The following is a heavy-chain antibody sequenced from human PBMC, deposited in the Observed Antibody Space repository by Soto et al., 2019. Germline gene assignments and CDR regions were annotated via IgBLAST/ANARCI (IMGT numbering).Heavy chain of an antibody. D-gene: IGHD1-26*01. Sequence: ASLKVSCKASGYTFSSYDINWVRQATGQGLEWMGWMNPKSGHTGSAQKFQGRVTMTRDTSISTAHMELSSLRSEDTAIYYCAPMHWELNVWGQANKVTVSS. CDR2: MNPKSGHT. V-gene: IGHV1-8*01. CDR1: GYTFSSYD. CDR3: APMHWELNV. J-gene: IGHJ6*02.